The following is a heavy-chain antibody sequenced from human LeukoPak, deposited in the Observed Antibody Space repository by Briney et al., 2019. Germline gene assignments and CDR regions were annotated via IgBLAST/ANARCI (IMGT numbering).Heavy chain of an antibody. CDR1: GGPISSYY. CDR2: IYYSGST. D-gene: IGHD5-12*01. CDR3: ARASTWIWFDP. V-gene: IGHV4-59*01. Sequence: PSETLSLTCTVSGGPISSYYWSWIRQPPGKGLECIGYIYYSGSTNYNPSLKSRVTISVDTSKNQFSLKLSSVTAADTAVYYCARASTWIWFDPWGQGTLVTVSS. J-gene: IGHJ5*02.